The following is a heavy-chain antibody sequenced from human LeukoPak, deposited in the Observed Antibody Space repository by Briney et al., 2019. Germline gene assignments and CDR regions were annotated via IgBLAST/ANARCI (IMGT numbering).Heavy chain of an antibody. V-gene: IGHV3-23*01. D-gene: IGHD3-10*01. Sequence: GGSLRLSCAASGFTFSSYAMSWVRQAPGKGLEWISTISGSGGSTYYADSVKGRFTISRDNSKNTLYLQMNSLRAEDTAVYYCAKGYGSGSSRYYFDYWGQGTLVTVSS. CDR3: AKGYGSGSSRYYFDY. CDR1: GFTFSSYA. CDR2: ISGSGGST. J-gene: IGHJ4*02.